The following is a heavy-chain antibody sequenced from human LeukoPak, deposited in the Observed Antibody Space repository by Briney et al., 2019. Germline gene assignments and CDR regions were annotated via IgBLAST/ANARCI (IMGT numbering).Heavy chain of an antibody. CDR1: GGTFSSYA. V-gene: IGHV1-69*04. CDR3: ARSDSGWPDY. CDR2: IIPILGIA. J-gene: IGHJ4*02. D-gene: IGHD6-19*01. Sequence: GASVKVSCKASGGTFSSYAISWVRQAPGQGLEWMGRIIPILGIANYAQKFQGRVTITRDTSASTAYMELSSLRSEGTAVYYCARSDSGWPDYWGQGTLVTVSS.